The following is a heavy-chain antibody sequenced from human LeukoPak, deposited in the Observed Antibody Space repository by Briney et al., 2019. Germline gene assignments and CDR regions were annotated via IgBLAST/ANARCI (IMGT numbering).Heavy chain of an antibody. CDR1: GGSISSYY. J-gene: IGHJ4*02. V-gene: IGHV4-59*08. D-gene: IGHD1-1*01. CDR3: ARRARATTGGDYFDY. Sequence: SETLSLTCAVSGGSISSYYWTWVRQPPGKGLEWIGHIYYSGNTNYNPSHKSRVTISLDTSRNQFSLKLSSVTAEDTAVYYCARRARATTGGDYFDYWGQGTLVTVSS. CDR2: IYYSGNT.